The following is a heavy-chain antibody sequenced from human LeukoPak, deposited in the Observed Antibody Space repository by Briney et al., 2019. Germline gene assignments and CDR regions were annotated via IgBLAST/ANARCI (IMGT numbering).Heavy chain of an antibody. D-gene: IGHD3-3*01. Sequence: ALVKVSCKASGYTFTGYYMHWVRQAPGQGIEWMGWINPNSGGTNYVQKFQGRVTMTRDTSISTAYMELSRLRSDDTAVYYCARDDFWSGYYTHWGQGTLVTVSS. J-gene: IGHJ4*02. CDR2: INPNSGGT. CDR1: GYTFTGYY. CDR3: ARDDFWSGYYTH. V-gene: IGHV1-2*02.